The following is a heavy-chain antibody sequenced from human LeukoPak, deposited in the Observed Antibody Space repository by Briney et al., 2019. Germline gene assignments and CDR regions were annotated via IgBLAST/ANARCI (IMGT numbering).Heavy chain of an antibody. Sequence: ASVKVSCKASGYTFTSYGISWVRQAPGQGLEWMGWISAYNGNTNYAQKLQGRVTMTTDTSTSTAYMELRSLRSDDTAMYYCARAFHLKYSGSYYHYYGMDVWGQGTTVTVSS. CDR2: ISAYNGNT. V-gene: IGHV1-18*01. J-gene: IGHJ6*02. D-gene: IGHD1-26*01. CDR1: GYTFTSYG. CDR3: ARAFHLKYSGSYYHYYGMDV.